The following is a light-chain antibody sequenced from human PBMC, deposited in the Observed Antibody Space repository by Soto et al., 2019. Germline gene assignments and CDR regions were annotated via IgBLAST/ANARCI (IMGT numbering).Light chain of an antibody. CDR2: DVS. J-gene: IGLJ1*01. Sequence: RTPPARVSVYLSQATATSCTGTSSDVGGYKFVSWYQQHPGKAPKFIIYDVSIRPSGVSNRFSGSKSGNTASLTISGLQAEDEADYYCSSYTRRSHYAFGPGSKVPV. V-gene: IGLV2-14*01. CDR1: SSDVGGYKF. CDR3: SSYTRRSHYA.